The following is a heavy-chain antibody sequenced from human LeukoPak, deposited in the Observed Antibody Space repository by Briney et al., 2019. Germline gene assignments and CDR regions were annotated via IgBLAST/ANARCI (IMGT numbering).Heavy chain of an antibody. CDR3: ARLDTAMVQPLYFDY. Sequence: SETLSLTCTVSGGSISSGGYYWSWIRQHPGKGLEWIGYIYYSGSTYYNPSLKSRVTISVDTSKNQFSLKLSSVTAADTAVYYCARLDTAMVQPLYFDYWGQGTLVTVSS. V-gene: IGHV4-31*03. D-gene: IGHD5-18*01. CDR2: IYYSGST. J-gene: IGHJ4*02. CDR1: GGSISSGGYY.